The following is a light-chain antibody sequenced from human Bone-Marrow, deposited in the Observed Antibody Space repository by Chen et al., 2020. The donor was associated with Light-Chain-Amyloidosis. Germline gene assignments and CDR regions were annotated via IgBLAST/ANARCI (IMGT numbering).Light chain of an antibody. CDR2: DDS. CDR3: QVWDRSSDRPV. Sequence: SYVLTQPSSVSVAPGQTATLAGGGNNIGSTSVHWYQQTPGQAPLQVVYDDSDRPSGIPERLSGSNSGNTATLTISRVEAGDEADYYCQVWDRSSDRPVFGGGTKLTVL. CDR1: NIGSTS. J-gene: IGLJ3*02. V-gene: IGLV3-21*02.